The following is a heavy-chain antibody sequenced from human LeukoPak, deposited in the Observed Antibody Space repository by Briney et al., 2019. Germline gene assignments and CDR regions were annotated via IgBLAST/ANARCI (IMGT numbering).Heavy chain of an antibody. J-gene: IGHJ3*02. D-gene: IGHD3-22*01. CDR1: GGSISSGGYY. Sequence: SETLSLTCTVSGGSISSGGYYWSCIRQPPGKGLEWIGYIYHSGSTYYNPSLKSRVTISVDRSKNQFSLKLSSVTAADTAVYYCARGIYYDTKSDGAAFDIWGQGTMVTVSS. CDR2: IYHSGST. V-gene: IGHV4-30-2*01. CDR3: ARGIYYDTKSDGAAFDI.